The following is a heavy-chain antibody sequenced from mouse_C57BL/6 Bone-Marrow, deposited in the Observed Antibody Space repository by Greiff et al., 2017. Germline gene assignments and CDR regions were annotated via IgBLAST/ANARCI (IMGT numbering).Heavy chain of an antibody. J-gene: IGHJ4*01. Sequence: QVQLQQSGAELARPGASVKLSCKASGYTFTSYGISWVKQRTGQGLEWIGEIYPRSGNTYYNEKFKGKATLTADKSSSTAYMELRSLTSEDSAVYYCARRGTGQGYAMDYWGQGTSVTVSS. D-gene: IGHD4-1*01. CDR2: IYPRSGNT. CDR3: ARRGTGQGYAMDY. CDR1: GYTFTSYG. V-gene: IGHV1-81*01.